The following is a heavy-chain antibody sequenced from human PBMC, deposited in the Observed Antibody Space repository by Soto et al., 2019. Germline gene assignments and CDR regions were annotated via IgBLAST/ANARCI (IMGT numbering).Heavy chain of an antibody. D-gene: IGHD5-18*01. J-gene: IGHJ6*02. CDR3: AKDGQHTAMVFEPNYYYYYGMDV. V-gene: IGHV3-30*18. CDR1: GFTFSSYG. CDR2: ISYDGSNK. Sequence: QVQLVESGGGVVQPGRSLRLSCAASGFTFSSYGMHWVRQAPGKGLEGVAVISYDGSNKYYADSVKGRFTISRDNSKNTLYLQMNSLRAEDTAVYYCAKDGQHTAMVFEPNYYYYYGMDVWGQGNTVTVSS.